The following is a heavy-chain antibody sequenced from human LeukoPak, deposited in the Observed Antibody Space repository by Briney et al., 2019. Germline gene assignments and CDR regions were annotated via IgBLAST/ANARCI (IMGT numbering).Heavy chain of an antibody. Sequence: SETLSLTCAVYGGSFSGYYWSWIRQPPGKVLKWIGEINHSGSTNYNPSLKSRVTISVDTSKNQFSLKLSSVTAADTAVYYCASTDIVVVPAAIRGHNWFDPWGQGTLVTVSS. V-gene: IGHV4-34*01. CDR3: ASTDIVVVPAAIRGHNWFDP. CDR2: INHSGST. D-gene: IGHD2-2*02. J-gene: IGHJ5*02. CDR1: GGSFSGYY.